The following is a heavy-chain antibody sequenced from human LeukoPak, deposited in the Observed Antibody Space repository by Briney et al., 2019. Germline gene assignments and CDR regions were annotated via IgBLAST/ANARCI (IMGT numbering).Heavy chain of an antibody. CDR3: ARDRYGDYVFTRWFDP. CDR1: GGSISSYY. Sequence: PSETLSLTCTVSGGSISSYYWSWIRQPPGKGLEWIGYIYYSGSTNYNPSLKSRVTISVDTSKNQFSLKLSSVTAADTAVYYCARDRYGDYVFTRWFDPWGQGTLVTVSS. V-gene: IGHV4-59*01. CDR2: IYYSGST. D-gene: IGHD4-17*01. J-gene: IGHJ5*02.